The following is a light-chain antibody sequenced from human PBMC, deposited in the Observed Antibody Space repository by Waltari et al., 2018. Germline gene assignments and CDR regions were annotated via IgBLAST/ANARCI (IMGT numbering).Light chain of an antibody. Sequence: IQLTQSPSSLSASVGDRVTIPCRASQGISNYLAWYQQKPGKAPKLLIHTASTLQSGVPSRFSGSGSGTDFTLTISSLQPEDFATYYCQQYNNWPPWTFGQGTKVEIK. CDR3: QQYNNWPPWT. J-gene: IGKJ1*01. V-gene: IGKV1-9*01. CDR2: TAS. CDR1: QGISNY.